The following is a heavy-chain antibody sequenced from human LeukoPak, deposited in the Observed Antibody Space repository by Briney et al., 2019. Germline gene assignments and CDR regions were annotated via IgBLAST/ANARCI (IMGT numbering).Heavy chain of an antibody. J-gene: IGHJ4*02. V-gene: IGHV3-21*01. Sequence: GGSLRLSCAASGFTFSNFNMNWVRQAPGKGLEWVSCISSSGYSIYYADSVKGRFTISRDNAKNSLYLQMNSLRAEDTAVYYCVKRARLADNWGQGILVTVSS. CDR3: VKRARLADN. CDR2: ISSSGYSI. D-gene: IGHD6-6*01. CDR1: GFTFSNFN.